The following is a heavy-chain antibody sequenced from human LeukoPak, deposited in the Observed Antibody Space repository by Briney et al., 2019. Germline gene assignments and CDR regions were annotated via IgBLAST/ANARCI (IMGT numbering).Heavy chain of an antibody. Sequence: GGSLRLSCAASGFTLSSFTMHWVRHNPGKGLEWVAVISYDESQKWYADSVKGRFTISRDISKNTLHLEMDSLRYEDTAVYYCARAYDSSWHNFDYWGQGSLVTVSS. CDR3: ARAYDSSWHNFDY. V-gene: IGHV3-30-3*01. D-gene: IGHD6-13*01. CDR2: ISYDESQK. CDR1: GFTLSSFT. J-gene: IGHJ4*02.